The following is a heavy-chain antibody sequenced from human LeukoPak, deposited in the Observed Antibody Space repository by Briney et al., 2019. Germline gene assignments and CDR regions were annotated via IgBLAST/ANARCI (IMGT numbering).Heavy chain of an antibody. D-gene: IGHD2-2*01. CDR2: ISGSGGST. Sequence: PGGSLRLSCAASGFTFSSYAMSWVRQAPGKGLEWVSAISGSGGSTYYADSVKGRFTISRDNSKNTLYLQMNSLRAEDTAVYYCAKEQRYCSSTSCRDHHWFDPWGXGTLVTVSS. J-gene: IGHJ5*02. CDR3: AKEQRYCSSTSCRDHHWFDP. CDR1: GFTFSSYA. V-gene: IGHV3-23*01.